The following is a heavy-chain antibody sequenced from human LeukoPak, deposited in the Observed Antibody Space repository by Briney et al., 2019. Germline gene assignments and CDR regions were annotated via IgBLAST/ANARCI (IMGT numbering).Heavy chain of an antibody. CDR2: IYYSGST. J-gene: IGHJ4*02. Sequence: SETLSLTCTVSGGSISSYYWSWIRQPPGKGLEWIGYIYYSGSTYYNPSLKSRVTISVDTSKNQFSLKLSSVTAADTAVYYCARVRDSSGYPFDYWGQGTLVTVSS. D-gene: IGHD3-22*01. CDR3: ARVRDSSGYPFDY. V-gene: IGHV4-59*01. CDR1: GGSISSYY.